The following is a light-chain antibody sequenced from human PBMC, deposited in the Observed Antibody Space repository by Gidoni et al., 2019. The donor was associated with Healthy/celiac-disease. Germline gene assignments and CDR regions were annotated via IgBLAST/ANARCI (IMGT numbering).Light chain of an antibody. V-gene: IGKV1-8*01. Sequence: AIRMTQSPSSFSASTGDRVTITCRASQGISSYLAWYQQKPGKAPKLLIYAASTLQSGVPSRFNGSGSGTDFTLTISCLQSEDFATYYCQQYYSYPWTFXQXTKVEIK. J-gene: IGKJ1*01. CDR2: AAS. CDR1: QGISSY. CDR3: QQYYSYPWT.